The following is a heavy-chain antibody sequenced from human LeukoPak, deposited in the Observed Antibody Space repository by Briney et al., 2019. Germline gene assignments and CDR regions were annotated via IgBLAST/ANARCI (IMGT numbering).Heavy chain of an antibody. Sequence: GESLKIPCKGSGYRFTTYWIGWVRQMPGKGLEWMGIIYPTDSDTIYSPSFQGHVTISADRSLNTAYLQWSSLKASDTAMYCCARQGFSGNYQGDAFDIWGQGTMVTVYS. CDR2: IYPTDSDT. CDR3: ARQGFSGNYQGDAFDI. J-gene: IGHJ3*02. CDR1: GYRFTTYW. D-gene: IGHD1-26*01. V-gene: IGHV5-51*01.